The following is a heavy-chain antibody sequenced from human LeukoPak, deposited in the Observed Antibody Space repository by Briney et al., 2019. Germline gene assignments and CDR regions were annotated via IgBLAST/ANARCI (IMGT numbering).Heavy chain of an antibody. J-gene: IGHJ4*02. Sequence: SGGSLRLSCAASGFTFSSYAMHWVRQAPGKGLEWVAVISHDGSNKYYADSVKGRFTISRDNSKNTLYLQMNSLRAEDTAVYYCARVDAGATSPFDYWGQGTLVTVSS. CDR1: GFTFSSYA. V-gene: IGHV3-30*04. CDR2: ISHDGSNK. CDR3: ARVDAGATSPFDY. D-gene: IGHD1-26*01.